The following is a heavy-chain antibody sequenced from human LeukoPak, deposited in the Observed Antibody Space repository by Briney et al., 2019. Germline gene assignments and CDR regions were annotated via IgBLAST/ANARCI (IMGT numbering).Heavy chain of an antibody. CDR1: GGSFSGYY. V-gene: IGHV4-59*08. CDR2: IYYSGST. CDR3: ARHEMATIGAFDI. J-gene: IGHJ3*02. Sequence: SETLSLTCAVYGGSFSGYYWSWIRQPPGKGLEWIGYIYYSGSTNYNPSLKSRVTVSVDTSKNQFSLKLSSVTAADTAVYYCARHEMATIGAFDIWGQGTMVTVSS. D-gene: IGHD5-24*01.